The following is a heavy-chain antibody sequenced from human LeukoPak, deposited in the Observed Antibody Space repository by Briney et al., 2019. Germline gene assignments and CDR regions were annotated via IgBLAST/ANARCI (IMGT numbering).Heavy chain of an antibody. CDR1: GFSVSNKY. D-gene: IGHD6-19*01. CDR2: IYTGGDT. V-gene: IGHV3-53*01. Sequence: PGESLRLSCAASGFSVSNKYMSWVRQAPGKVLEWVSVIYTGGDTYYADSVRGRFTISRDNSKNTVNLQMNSLRAEDTALYYCAGGQMFTSGGFDDWGQGTLVTVSS. J-gene: IGHJ4*02. CDR3: AGGQMFTSGGFDD.